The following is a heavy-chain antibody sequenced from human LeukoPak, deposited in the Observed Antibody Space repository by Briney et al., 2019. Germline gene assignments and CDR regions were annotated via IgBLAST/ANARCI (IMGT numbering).Heavy chain of an antibody. CDR1: GGSISSYY. J-gene: IGHJ4*02. V-gene: IGHV4-59*01. CDR3: ASHRDIVANFDY. Sequence: SETLSLTRTVSGGSISSYYWSWIRQPPGKGLEWIGYIYYSGSTNYNPSLKSRVTISVDTSKNQFSLKLSSVTAADTAVYYCASHRDIVANFDYWGQGTLVTVSS. CDR2: IYYSGST. D-gene: IGHD5-12*01.